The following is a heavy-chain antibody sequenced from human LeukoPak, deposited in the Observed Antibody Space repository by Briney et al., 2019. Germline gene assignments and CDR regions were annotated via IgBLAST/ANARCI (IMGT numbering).Heavy chain of an antibody. Sequence: GGSLRLSCAASGFTFSSYAMSWVRQAPGEGLEWVSAISGSGGSTYYADSVKGRFTISRDNSKNTLYLQMNSLRAEDTAVYYCAKVLSVLGAADYWGQGTLVTVSS. J-gene: IGHJ4*02. CDR2: ISGSGGST. CDR3: AKVLSVLGAADY. D-gene: IGHD3-3*01. V-gene: IGHV3-23*01. CDR1: GFTFSSYA.